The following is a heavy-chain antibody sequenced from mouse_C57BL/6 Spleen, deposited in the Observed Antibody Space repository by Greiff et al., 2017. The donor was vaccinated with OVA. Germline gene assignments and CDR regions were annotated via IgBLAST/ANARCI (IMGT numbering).Heavy chain of an antibody. V-gene: IGHV5-4*01. J-gene: IGHJ1*03. CDR1: GFTFSSYA. D-gene: IGHD1-1*01. CDR2: ISDGGSYT. Sequence: DVKLVESGGGLVKPGGSLKLSCAASGFTFSSYAMSWVRQTPEKRLEWVATISDGGSYTYYPDNVKGRFTISRDNAKNNLYLQMSHLKSEDTAMYYCAREYYGSSARYFDVWGTGTTVTVSS. CDR3: AREYYGSSARYFDV.